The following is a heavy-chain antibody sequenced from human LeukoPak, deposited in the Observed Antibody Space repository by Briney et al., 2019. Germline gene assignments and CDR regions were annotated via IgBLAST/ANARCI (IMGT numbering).Heavy chain of an antibody. V-gene: IGHV4-39*01. Sequence: PSETLSLTCTVSGGSISSSSYYWDWIRQPPGKGLEWIGSIYYSGSTYYNPSLKSRVTISVDTSKNQFSLKLSSVTAADTAVYYCARLIGGRGQLVSGVPDYWGQGTLVTVSS. CDR1: GGSISSSSYY. CDR2: IYYSGST. D-gene: IGHD6-6*01. CDR3: ARLIGGRGQLVSGVPDY. J-gene: IGHJ4*02.